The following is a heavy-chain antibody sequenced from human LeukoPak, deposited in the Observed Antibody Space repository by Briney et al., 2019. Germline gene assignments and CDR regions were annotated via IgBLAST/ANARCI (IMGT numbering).Heavy chain of an antibody. V-gene: IGHV2-5*08. D-gene: IGHD2-2*02. Sequence: TLSLTCAVSGGSISSSNWWSWVRQPPGKALEWLALIYWDADKRYSPSLKSRLTVTKDTSKNQVVLTMTNMDLVDTATYYCARVGFCSSTSCYSGAYYFDYWGQGTLVTVSS. CDR3: ARVGFCSSTSCYSGAYYFDY. CDR1: GGSISSSNW. CDR2: IYWDADK. J-gene: IGHJ4*02.